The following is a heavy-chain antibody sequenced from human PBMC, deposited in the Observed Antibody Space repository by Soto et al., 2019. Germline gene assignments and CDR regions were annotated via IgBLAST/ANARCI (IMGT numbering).Heavy chain of an antibody. CDR3: ARQVGVVPAAISAMIDY. D-gene: IGHD2-2*01. Sequence: PSETLSLTCTVSGGSISGYYWSWIRQAPGKGLEWIGYIYYSGSTNYNPSLKSRVTISVDTSKNQFSLKLSSVTAADTAVYYCARQVGVVPAAISAMIDYWGQGTLVTVSS. V-gene: IGHV4-59*08. J-gene: IGHJ4*02. CDR2: IYYSGST. CDR1: GGSISGYY.